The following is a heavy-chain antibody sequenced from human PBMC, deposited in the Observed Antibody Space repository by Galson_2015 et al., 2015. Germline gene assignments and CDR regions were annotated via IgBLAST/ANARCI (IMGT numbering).Heavy chain of an antibody. CDR1: GFTVSSYW. CDR2: INNDGSEK. Sequence: SLRLSCAASGFTVSSYWMSWVRQAPGKGLEWVANINNDGSEKYYVDSVKGRFTISRDNAKNSLYLQMNSLRAEDTAVYYCAKYGSGSRIALEIWGQGTMVTVSS. J-gene: IGHJ3*02. V-gene: IGHV3-7*03. D-gene: IGHD3-10*01. CDR3: AKYGSGSRIALEI.